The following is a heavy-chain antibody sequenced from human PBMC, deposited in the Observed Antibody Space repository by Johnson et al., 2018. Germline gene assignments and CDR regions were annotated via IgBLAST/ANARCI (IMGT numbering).Heavy chain of an antibody. CDR1: GFTFSGSA. CDR2: IRSKANRYAT. Sequence: VQLVESGGGLVQPGGSLKLSCAASGFTFSGSAMHWVRQASGKGLEWVGRIRSKANRYATASAASVKGRFTISRDDSKNTAYLKMNSLKTEDTAVYYCTRRGGLGTHDSFDIWGQGTMVTVSS. J-gene: IGHJ3*02. D-gene: IGHD1/OR15-1a*01. CDR3: TRRGGLGTHDSFDI. V-gene: IGHV3-73*01.